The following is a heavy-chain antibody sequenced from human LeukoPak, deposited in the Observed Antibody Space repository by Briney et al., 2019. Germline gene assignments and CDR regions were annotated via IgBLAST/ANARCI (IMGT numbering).Heavy chain of an antibody. CDR2: ISSSSSYI. CDR3: ASYGGKGFDY. V-gene: IGHV3-21*01. D-gene: IGHD4-23*01. CDR1: GFTFSSYS. Sequence: GGSLRLSCAASGFTFSSYSMNWVRQAPGKGLEWVSSISSSSSYIYYADSVKGRFTISRDNAKNSLYLQMNSPRAEDTAVYYCASYGGKGFDYWGQGTLVTVSS. J-gene: IGHJ4*02.